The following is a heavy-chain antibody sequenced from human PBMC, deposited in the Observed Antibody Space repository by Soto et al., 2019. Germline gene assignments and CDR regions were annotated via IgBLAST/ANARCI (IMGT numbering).Heavy chain of an antibody. V-gene: IGHV1-8*01. CDR3: ARLAPFGWLLWYDP. CDR1: GYSFTNDD. D-gene: IGHD3-16*01. CDR2: MNPGSGDT. J-gene: IGHJ5*02. Sequence: ASVKVSCKASGYSFTNDDVSWVRQATGQGLGWMGWMNPGSGDTGYAQKFQGRVTMTRDISIATAYMELSRLRSDDTAIYYCARLAPFGWLLWYDPWGDGILVTDS.